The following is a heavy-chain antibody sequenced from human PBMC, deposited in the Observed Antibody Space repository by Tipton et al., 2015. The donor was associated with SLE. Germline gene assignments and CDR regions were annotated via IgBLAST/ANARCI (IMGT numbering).Heavy chain of an antibody. V-gene: IGHV4-59*01. CDR1: GGSISSYY. CDR3: ARDGDAAAGFDY. CDR2: IYYSGST. Sequence: LRLSCTVSGGSISSYYWSWIRQPPGKGLEWIGYIYYSGSTNYNPSLKSRVTISVDTSKNQFSLKLSYGTAADTAVYYCARDGDAAAGFDYWGRGTLVTVSS. D-gene: IGHD6-13*01. J-gene: IGHJ4*02.